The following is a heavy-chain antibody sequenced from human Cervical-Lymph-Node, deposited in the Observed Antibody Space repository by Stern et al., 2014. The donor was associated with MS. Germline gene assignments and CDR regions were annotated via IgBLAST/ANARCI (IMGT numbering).Heavy chain of an antibody. CDR3: ARSRVSVAGNYGY. CDR1: GYTFITYA. CDR2: INTNTGNP. Sequence: VQLVQSGSELKKPGASVKVSCKASGYTFITYAMSWVRQAPGQGLEWMGWINTNTGNPTYAQGFTVRFVFSLDTSFSTAYLEISSLKAEDTAVYYCARSRVSVAGNYGYWGQGTLITVSS. V-gene: IGHV7-4-1*02. D-gene: IGHD6-19*01. J-gene: IGHJ4*02.